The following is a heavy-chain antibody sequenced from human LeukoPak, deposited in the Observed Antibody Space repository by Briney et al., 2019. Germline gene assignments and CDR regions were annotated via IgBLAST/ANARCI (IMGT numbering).Heavy chain of an antibody. V-gene: IGHV4-59*13. Sequence: SETLSLICTVSGGSMNSYYWTWIRQPPGKGLEYIGYIDFTGSANSRPSLENRVTISADTSRSQFSLTMTSVTAADTAVYYCARGPPYIVVVTAIGFFDYWGQGTLVTVSS. J-gene: IGHJ4*02. D-gene: IGHD2-21*02. CDR1: GGSMNSYY. CDR2: IDFTGSA. CDR3: ARGPPYIVVVTAIGFFDY.